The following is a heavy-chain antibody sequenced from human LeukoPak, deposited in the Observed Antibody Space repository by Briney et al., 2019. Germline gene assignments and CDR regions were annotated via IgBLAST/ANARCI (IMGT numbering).Heavy chain of an antibody. CDR1: GGSFSGYY. D-gene: IGHD1-26*01. Sequence: SETLSLTCAVYGGSFSGYYWSWIRQPPGKGLEWIGSIYYSGSTYYNPSLKSRVTISVDTSKNQFSLKLSSVTAADTAVYYCARMVGATGFDYWGQGTLVTVSS. CDR2: IYYSGST. CDR3: ARMVGATGFDY. J-gene: IGHJ4*02. V-gene: IGHV4-34*01.